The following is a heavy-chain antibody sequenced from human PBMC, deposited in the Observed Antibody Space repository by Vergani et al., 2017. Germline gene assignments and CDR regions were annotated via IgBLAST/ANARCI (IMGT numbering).Heavy chain of an antibody. V-gene: IGHV3-21*01. Sequence: EVQLVESGGGLVQPGGSLRLSCAASGFTFSSYSMNWVRQAPGKGLEWVSSISSSSSYIYYADSVKGRFTISRDNAKNSLYLQMNSLRAEDTAVYYCARDPLSAAMSAFDIWGQGTMVTVSS. D-gene: IGHD2-2*01. CDR3: ARDPLSAAMSAFDI. CDR2: ISSSSSYI. J-gene: IGHJ3*02. CDR1: GFTFSSYS.